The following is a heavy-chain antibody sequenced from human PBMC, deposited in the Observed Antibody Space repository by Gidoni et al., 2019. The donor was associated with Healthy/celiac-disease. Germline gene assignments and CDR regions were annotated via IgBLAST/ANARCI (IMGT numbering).Heavy chain of an antibody. D-gene: IGHD3-22*01. Sequence: VQLQQWGAGLLKPSETLSLTCAVYGGSFSGYYWSRIRQPPGKGLEWIGEINHSGSTNYNPSLKSRVTISVDTSKNQFSLKLSSVTAADTAVYYCARIAGYDSSGYYYGRMRYYGMDVWGQGTTVTVSS. CDR3: ARIAGYDSSGYYYGRMRYYGMDV. CDR1: GGSFSGYY. V-gene: IGHV4-34*01. CDR2: INHSGST. J-gene: IGHJ6*02.